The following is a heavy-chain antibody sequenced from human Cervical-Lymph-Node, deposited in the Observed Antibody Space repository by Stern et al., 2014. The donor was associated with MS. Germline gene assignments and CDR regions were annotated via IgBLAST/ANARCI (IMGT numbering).Heavy chain of an antibody. CDR1: GGSISSYY. D-gene: IGHD5-12*01. V-gene: IGHV4-59*01. CDR2: IYYSEST. J-gene: IGHJ3*02. CDR3: ARGYGATPFDI. Sequence: QVQLQESGPGLVKPSETLSLTCTVSGGSISSYYWSCVRQAPGKGLEWIGYIYYSESTNYNPSLKSRVTISVDTSKNQFSLKPSSVTAADAAVYYCARGYGATPFDIWGQGTMVTVSS.